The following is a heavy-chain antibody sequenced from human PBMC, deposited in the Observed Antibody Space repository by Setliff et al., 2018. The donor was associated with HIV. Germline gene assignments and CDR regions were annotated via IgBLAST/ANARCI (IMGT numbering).Heavy chain of an antibody. D-gene: IGHD6-19*01. CDR1: GFTFSNYE. Sequence: PGGSLRLSCAASGFTFSNYEMSWVRQAPGKGPEWVSYITGSGDTIYYADSVKGRFTMSGDNAKDSVYLQMNTLRVEDTAVYYCAREATPRHSSGWVYFDYWGQGMMVTVSS. V-gene: IGHV3-48*03. J-gene: IGHJ4*02. CDR3: AREATPRHSSGWVYFDY. CDR2: ITGSGDTI.